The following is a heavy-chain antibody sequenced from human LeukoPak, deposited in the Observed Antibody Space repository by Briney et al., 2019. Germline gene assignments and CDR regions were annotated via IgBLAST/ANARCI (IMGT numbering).Heavy chain of an antibody. Sequence: SVKVSCKASGGTFSSYAISWVRQAPGQGLEWMGGIIPIFGTANYAQKFQGRVTITADESTSTAYMELSSLRSEDTAVYYCARSRDFWSGYSHNYYGMDVWGQGTTVTVSS. CDR2: IIPIFGTA. CDR3: ARSRDFWSGYSHNYYGMDV. D-gene: IGHD3-3*01. CDR1: GGTFSSYA. V-gene: IGHV1-69*13. J-gene: IGHJ6*02.